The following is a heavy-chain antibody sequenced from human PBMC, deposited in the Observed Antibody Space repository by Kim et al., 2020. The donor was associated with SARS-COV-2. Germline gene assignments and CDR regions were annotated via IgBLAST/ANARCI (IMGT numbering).Heavy chain of an antibody. CDR3: AKDSSMVRGVIPLDY. CDR1: GFTFSSYA. Sequence: GGSLRLSCAASGFTFSSYAMSWVRQAPGKGLEWVSAISGSGGNTYYADSVKGRFTISRDNSKNTLYLQMNSLRAEDTAVYYCAKDSSMVRGVIPLDYWGQGTLVTVSS. J-gene: IGHJ4*02. D-gene: IGHD3-10*01. CDR2: ISGSGGNT. V-gene: IGHV3-23*01.